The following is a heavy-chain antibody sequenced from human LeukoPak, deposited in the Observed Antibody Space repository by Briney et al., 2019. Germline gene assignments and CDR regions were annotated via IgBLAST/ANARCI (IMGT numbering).Heavy chain of an antibody. CDR2: ISSSGSTI. CDR1: GLTFSDYY. V-gene: IGHV3-11*01. Sequence: GGSLRLSCAASGLTFSDYYMSWIRQAPGKGLEWVSYISSSGSTIYYADSVKGRFTISRDNAKNSLYLQMNSLRAEDTAVYYCARDNEIRYYGSGSYPGGIEYWGQGTLVTVSS. CDR3: ARDNEIRYYGSGSYPGGIEY. D-gene: IGHD3-10*01. J-gene: IGHJ4*02.